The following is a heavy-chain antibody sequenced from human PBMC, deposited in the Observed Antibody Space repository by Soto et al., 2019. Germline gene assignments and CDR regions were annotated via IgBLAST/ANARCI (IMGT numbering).Heavy chain of an antibody. J-gene: IGHJ4*02. V-gene: IGHV3-23*01. CDR1: GFTFSSYA. Sequence: PGGSLRLYCAASGFTFSSYAMSWVRQAPGKGLEWVSAISGSGGSTYYADSVKGRFTISRDNSKNTLYLQMNSLRAEDTAVYYCAKGGLWSGYDSSFDYWGQGTLVTVSS. CDR2: ISGSGGST. D-gene: IGHD5-12*01. CDR3: AKGGLWSGYDSSFDY.